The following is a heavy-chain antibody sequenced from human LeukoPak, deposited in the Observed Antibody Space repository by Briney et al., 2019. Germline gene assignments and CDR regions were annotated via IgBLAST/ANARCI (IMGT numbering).Heavy chain of an antibody. CDR1: GDSINSLDL. D-gene: IGHD3-22*01. CDR2: MYLSGTT. Sequence: SETLSLTCTVSGDSINSLDLWSWVRQPPGKGLEWIGEMYLSGTTHSNPSVKSRVTISIDKSKNQFFLNLSSVTAADTAVYYCAGLVGRYSSGLYYYYFDYWGRGTLVTVSS. CDR3: AGLVGRYSSGLYYYYFDY. V-gene: IGHV4-4*02. J-gene: IGHJ4*02.